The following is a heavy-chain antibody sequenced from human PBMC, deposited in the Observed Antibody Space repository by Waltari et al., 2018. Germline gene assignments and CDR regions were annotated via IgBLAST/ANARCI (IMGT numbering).Heavy chain of an antibody. Sequence: EVQLAESGGGLVKPGGSLTLSCVNSGLTFSSYVMNWVRQAPGKGLEWVSSVSSSSSFIFYAESVKGRFTISRDNAKNALYLQMNSLRVEDTAVYYCAKGTGMGSTKGAFDIWGQGTVVTVSS. CDR1: GLTFSSYV. CDR3: AKGTGMGSTKGAFDI. V-gene: IGHV3-21*03. J-gene: IGHJ3*02. D-gene: IGHD1-26*01. CDR2: VSSSSSFI.